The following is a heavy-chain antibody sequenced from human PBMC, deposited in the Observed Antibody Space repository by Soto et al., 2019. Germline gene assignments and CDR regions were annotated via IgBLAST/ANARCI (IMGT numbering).Heavy chain of an antibody. V-gene: IGHV3-30-3*01. J-gene: IGHJ2*01. CDR3: ARPLWRDDYNWGYCDL. Sequence: QVQLVESGGGVVQPGRSLRLSCAASGFTFSSYAMHWVRQAPGKGLEWVAVISYDGSNKYYADSVKGRFTISRNNSKYXLYLQMNGLRAEDTAVYYCARPLWRDDYNWGYCDLWGRGTLVTVSS. CDR2: ISYDGSNK. CDR1: GFTFSSYA. D-gene: IGHD4-4*01.